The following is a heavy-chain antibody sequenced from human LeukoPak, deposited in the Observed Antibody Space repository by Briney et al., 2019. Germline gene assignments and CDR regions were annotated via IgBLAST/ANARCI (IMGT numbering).Heavy chain of an antibody. J-gene: IGHJ1*01. Sequence: GGSLRLSCAASGFTFSSYSMNWVRQAPGKGLEWVSYISSSSSTIYYADSVKGRFTISRDNAKNSLYLQMNSLRAEDTAVYYCARDMFMTTVTAEYFQHWGQGTLVTVPS. CDR2: ISSSSSTI. V-gene: IGHV3-48*01. CDR3: ARDMFMTTVTAEYFQH. CDR1: GFTFSSYS. D-gene: IGHD4-17*01.